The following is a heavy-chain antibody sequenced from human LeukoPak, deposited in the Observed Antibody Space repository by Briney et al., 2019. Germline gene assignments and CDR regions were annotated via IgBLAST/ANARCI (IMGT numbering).Heavy chain of an antibody. Sequence: GSLGLSCAASGFTFSSYEMNWVRQAPGKGLEWVSYISSSGSTIYYADSVKGRFTISRDNAKNSLYLQMNSLRAEDTAVYYCARIIAAAIFDYWGQGTLVTVSS. CDR2: ISSSGSTI. V-gene: IGHV3-48*03. CDR1: GFTFSSYE. J-gene: IGHJ4*02. CDR3: ARIIAAAIFDY. D-gene: IGHD6-13*01.